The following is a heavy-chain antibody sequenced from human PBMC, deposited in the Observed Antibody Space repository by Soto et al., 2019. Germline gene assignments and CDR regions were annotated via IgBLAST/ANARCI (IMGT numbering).Heavy chain of an antibody. D-gene: IGHD3-16*01. V-gene: IGHV3-66*01. CDR1: GFTFNTFE. J-gene: IGHJ4*02. CDR2: FYSGGSI. CDR3: AREGALAPMFDY. Sequence: PGGSLRLSCAASGFTFNTFEMSWVRQAPGKGLEWASVFYSGGSIYYADSVKGRFTISRDNSKSTLYLQMNSLRADDTAVYYCAREGALAPMFDYWGQGTLVTVSS.